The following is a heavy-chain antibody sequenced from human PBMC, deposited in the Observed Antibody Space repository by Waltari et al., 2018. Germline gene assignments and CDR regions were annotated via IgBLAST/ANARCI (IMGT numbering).Heavy chain of an antibody. D-gene: IGHD3-16*01. CDR2: IYYSGST. J-gene: IGHJ6*02. CDR1: GGSISSYY. V-gene: IGHV4-59*01. Sequence: QVQLQESGPGLVKPSETLSLPCTVSGGSISSYYWGWIRQPPGKGLEWIGYIYYSGSTNYNPSLKSRVTISVDTSKNQFSLKLSSVTAADTAVYYCARGTFSGMDVWGQGTTVTVSS. CDR3: ARGTFSGMDV.